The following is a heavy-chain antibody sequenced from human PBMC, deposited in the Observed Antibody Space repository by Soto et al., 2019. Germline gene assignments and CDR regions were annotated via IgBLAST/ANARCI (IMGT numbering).Heavy chain of an antibody. CDR1: GGTFSSYA. CDR2: IIPIFGTA. Sequence: RASVKVSCKASGGTFSSYAISWVRQAPGQGLEWMGGIIPIFGTANYAQKFQGRVTITADESTSTAYMELSSLRSEDTAVYYCARGLRFLEDYYYGMDVWGQGTTVTVSS. D-gene: IGHD3-3*01. V-gene: IGHV1-69*13. CDR3: ARGLRFLEDYYYGMDV. J-gene: IGHJ6*02.